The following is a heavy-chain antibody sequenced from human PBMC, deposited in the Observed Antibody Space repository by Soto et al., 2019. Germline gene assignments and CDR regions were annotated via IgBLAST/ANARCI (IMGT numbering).Heavy chain of an antibody. CDR2: IYYSGST. J-gene: IGHJ6*02. D-gene: IGHD4-17*01. CDR1: GGSISSYY. CDR3: ARDLTTVTTSGYYYYGMDV. Sequence: PSETLSVTCTVSGGSISSYYWSWIRQPPGKGLEWIGYIYYSGSTNYNPSLKSRVTISVDTSKNQFSLKLSSVTAADTAVYYCARDLTTVTTSGYYYYGMDVWGQGTTVPVSS. V-gene: IGHV4-59*01.